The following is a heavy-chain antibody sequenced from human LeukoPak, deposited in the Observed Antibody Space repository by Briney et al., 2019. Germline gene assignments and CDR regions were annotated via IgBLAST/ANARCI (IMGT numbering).Heavy chain of an antibody. CDR2: IGTAGDT. D-gene: IGHD5-18*01. V-gene: IGHV3-13*01. CDR3: ARTTAMADNDAFDI. J-gene: IGHJ3*02. Sequence: GGSLRLSCAASGFTFSSYDMHWVRQATGKGLEWVSAIGTAGDTYYPGSVKGRFTISRENAKNSLYLQMNSLRAGDTAVYYCARTTAMADNDAFDIWGQGTIVTVSS. CDR1: GFTFSSYD.